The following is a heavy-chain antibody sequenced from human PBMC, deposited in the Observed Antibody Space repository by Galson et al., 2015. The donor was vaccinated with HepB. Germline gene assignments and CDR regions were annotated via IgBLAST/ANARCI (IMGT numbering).Heavy chain of an antibody. V-gene: IGHV3-7*01. CDR1: GFTFNWDW. Sequence: SLRLSCAASGFTFNWDWMTWVRQAPGRGLEWGANIKEDGSESFYVDSVEGRFAISRDNAKSSLYLQMNNLRADDTAVYYCAREELATRWKSYGTYYAFYYSDVWGQGITVTVYS. CDR2: IKEDGSES. J-gene: IGHJ6*03. CDR3: AREELATRWKSYGTYYAFYYSDV. D-gene: IGHD3-16*01.